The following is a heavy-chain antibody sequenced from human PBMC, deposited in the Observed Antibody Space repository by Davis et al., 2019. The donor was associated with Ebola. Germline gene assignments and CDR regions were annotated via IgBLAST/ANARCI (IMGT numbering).Heavy chain of an antibody. CDR3: ANYYDSSGYSTLDY. J-gene: IGHJ4*02. CDR2: IYGGDT. D-gene: IGHD3-22*01. Sequence: GGSLRLSCDVSGFTVRNTHMSWVRQAPGKGLEWVSGIYGGDTHYADSVKGRFTISRDNSKNTLYLQMNSLRAEDTAVYYCANYYDSSGYSTLDYWGQGTLVTVSS. V-gene: IGHV3-53*01. CDR1: GFTVRNTH.